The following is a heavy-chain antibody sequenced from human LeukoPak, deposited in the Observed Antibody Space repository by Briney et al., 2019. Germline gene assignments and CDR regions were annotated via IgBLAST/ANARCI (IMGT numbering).Heavy chain of an antibody. D-gene: IGHD2/OR15-2a*01. CDR2: ISASGGHT. Sequence: GGSLRLSCAASGFTFGTYDLAWVRQAPGKGLEWVSAISASGGHTYYADSVKGRFSISRDNFKNTLYLQMNSLRGEDTALYYCAKEMGNSQPFDYWGQGTLVTVSS. CDR1: GFTFGTYD. CDR3: AKEMGNSQPFDY. J-gene: IGHJ4*02. V-gene: IGHV3-23*01.